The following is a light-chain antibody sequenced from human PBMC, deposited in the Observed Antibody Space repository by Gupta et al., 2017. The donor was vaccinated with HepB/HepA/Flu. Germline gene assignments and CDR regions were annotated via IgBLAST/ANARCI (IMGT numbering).Light chain of an antibody. J-gene: IGKJ2*01. CDR2: AAS. CDR3: KQGHSLPQT. CDR1: QSISSY. V-gene: IGKV1-39*01. Sequence: SVGDRVTITCRASQSISSYLNWYQQKPGKAPNLLIYAASNLQSGAPSRFSGGGYGTDFTLTISKLQPEDFATYYCKQGHSLPQTFGQGTKLEIK.